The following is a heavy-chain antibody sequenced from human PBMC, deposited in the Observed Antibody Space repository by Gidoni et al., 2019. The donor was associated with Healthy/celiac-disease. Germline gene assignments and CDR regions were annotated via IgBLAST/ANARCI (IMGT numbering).Heavy chain of an antibody. CDR1: GFPFSSYS. Sequence: EVQLVESGGGLVQPGGSLRLSCAASGFPFSSYSMNWVRHAPGKGLEWVSYSSSSSSTIYYADSVKGRFTISRDNAKNSLYLQMNSLRDEDTAVYYCARGIVVVPAAIPHFDYWGQGTLVTVSS. D-gene: IGHD2-2*02. CDR3: ARGIVVVPAAIPHFDY. CDR2: SSSSSSTI. J-gene: IGHJ4*02. V-gene: IGHV3-48*02.